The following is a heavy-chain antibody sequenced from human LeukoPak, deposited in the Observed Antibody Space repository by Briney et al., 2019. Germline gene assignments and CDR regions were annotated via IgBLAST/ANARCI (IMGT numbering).Heavy chain of an antibody. CDR3: ARHTKYYYDSSGYYGDY. CDR1: GYSFTSYW. V-gene: IGHV5-51*01. CDR2: IYPGDSDT. Sequence: GESLKISCKGSGYSFTSYWIGWVRQMPGKGLEWMGIIYPGDSDTRYSPSFQGQVTISADKSICTAYLQWSSLKASDTAMYYCARHTKYYYDSSGYYGDYWGQGTLVTVSS. J-gene: IGHJ4*02. D-gene: IGHD3-22*01.